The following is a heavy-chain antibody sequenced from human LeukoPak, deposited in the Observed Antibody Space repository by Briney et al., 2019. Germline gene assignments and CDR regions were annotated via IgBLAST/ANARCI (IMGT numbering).Heavy chain of an antibody. D-gene: IGHD3-10*01. CDR1: GFTFSSCA. V-gene: IGHV3-30*04. Sequence: GRSLRLSCAASGFTFSSCAMHWVRQAPGKGLEWVAVISYDGSNKYYADSVKGRFTISRDNSKNTLYLQMNSLRAEDTAVYYCARDKGRYYGSGSYTYGMDVWGQGTTVTVSS. J-gene: IGHJ6*02. CDR2: ISYDGSNK. CDR3: ARDKGRYYGSGSYTYGMDV.